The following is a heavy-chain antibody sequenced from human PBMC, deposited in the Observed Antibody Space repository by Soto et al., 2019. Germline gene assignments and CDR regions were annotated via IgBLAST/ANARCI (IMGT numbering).Heavy chain of an antibody. CDR1: GGSISSYY. CDR2: IYYSGST. CDR3: ARGYSSWQESNVWFDP. V-gene: IGHV4-59*01. Sequence: SETLSLTCTVSGGSISSYYWSWIRQPPGKGLEWIGYIYYSGSTNYNPSLKSRVTISVDTSKNQFSLKLSSVTAADTAVYYCARGYSSWQESNVWFDPWGQGTLVTVSS. D-gene: IGHD6-13*01. J-gene: IGHJ5*02.